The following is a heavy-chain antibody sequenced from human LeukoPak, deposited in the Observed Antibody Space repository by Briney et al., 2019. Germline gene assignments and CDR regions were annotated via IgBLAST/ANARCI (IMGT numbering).Heavy chain of an antibody. CDR1: GGSLTNYY. CDR2: IHSDGTT. J-gene: IGHJ4*02. Sequence: PSETLSLTCSVSGGSLTNYYWGWIRPPPGKGLEFIGYIHSDGTTNYDSSLQSRVAISLDTSKIQFSLRLYSVTAADTALYFCARIIFRGGEALHFDAWGQGTLVTISS. V-gene: IGHV4-4*09. D-gene: IGHD3-16*01. CDR3: ARIIFRGGEALHFDA.